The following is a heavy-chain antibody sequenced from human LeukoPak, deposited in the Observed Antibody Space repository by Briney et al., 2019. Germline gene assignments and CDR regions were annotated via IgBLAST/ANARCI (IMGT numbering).Heavy chain of an antibody. CDR3: ARADSSGYSYYFDY. CDR2: IYYSGST. D-gene: IGHD3-22*01. CDR1: GGSISSYY. J-gene: IGHJ4*02. Sequence: PSETLSLTCTVSGGSISSYYWSWIRQPPGKRLEWIGYIYYSGSTNYNPSLKSRFTISVDTSKNQFSLKLSSVTAADTAVYYCARADSSGYSYYFDYWGQGTLVTVSS. V-gene: IGHV4-59*01.